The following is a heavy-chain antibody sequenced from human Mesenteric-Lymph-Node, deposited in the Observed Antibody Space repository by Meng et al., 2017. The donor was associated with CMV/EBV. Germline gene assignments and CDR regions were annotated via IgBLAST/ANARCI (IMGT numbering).Heavy chain of an antibody. J-gene: IGHJ5*02. Sequence: GESLKISCAASGFTFDSCAMSWVRQAPGKGLEWVSGISGSGGSTYYADSVKGRFTISRDTSKNTVFLQMNSLRLEDTAVYYCATDPHDFWSGRNWFDPWGQGTLVTVSS. CDR2: ISGSGGST. D-gene: IGHD3-3*01. CDR3: ATDPHDFWSGRNWFDP. V-gene: IGHV3-23*01. CDR1: GFTFDSCA.